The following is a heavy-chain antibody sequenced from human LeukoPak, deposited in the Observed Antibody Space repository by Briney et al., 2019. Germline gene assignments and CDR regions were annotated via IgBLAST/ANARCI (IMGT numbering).Heavy chain of an antibody. CDR2: ISDSGST. CDR3: ARHLGNPNYDY. Sequence: SETLSLTCTVSGGSISSYYWSWIRQPPGKGLEWIGYISDSGSTRYNSSLKSRVTLSVDTSKNHFSLKLSSVTAADTAVYYCARHLGNPNYDYWGQGALVTVSS. V-gene: IGHV4-59*08. CDR1: GGSISSYY. J-gene: IGHJ4*02.